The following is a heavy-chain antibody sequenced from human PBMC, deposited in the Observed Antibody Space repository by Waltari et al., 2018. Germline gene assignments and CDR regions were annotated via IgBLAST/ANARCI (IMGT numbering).Heavy chain of an antibody. D-gene: IGHD2-2*01. V-gene: IGHV1-18*01. CDR3: ARDEDLVLVPAAKMDV. CDR2: ISTHSGDT. CDR1: GYTFTDYG. J-gene: IGHJ6*04. Sequence: QVHLVQSGAEVKKPGASVIVSCKTSGYTFTDYGITWVRQAPGQGLEWMGWISTHSGDTFYAPNLQGRLTVTTDTSAGTAYMELRSLRSDDTAMYYCARDEDLVLVPAAKMDVWGEGTTVTISS.